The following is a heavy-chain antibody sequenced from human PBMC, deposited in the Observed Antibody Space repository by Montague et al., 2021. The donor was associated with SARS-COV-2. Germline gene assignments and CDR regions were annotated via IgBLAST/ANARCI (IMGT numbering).Heavy chain of an antibody. D-gene: IGHD3-10*01. J-gene: IGHJ6*02. CDR3: ARDRTMIRGIFPYYSGMDL. V-gene: IGHV3-48*03. Sequence: YRRLSWSASGFTFSTYEMNWVRQAPGKGLEWVSKISSGGSTMDHADSVKGRFTISRDDAKNSLYLQMNSLRAEDTAVYYCARDRTMIRGIFPYYSGMDLWGQGTTVTVSS. CDR1: GFTFSTYE. CDR2: ISSGGSTM.